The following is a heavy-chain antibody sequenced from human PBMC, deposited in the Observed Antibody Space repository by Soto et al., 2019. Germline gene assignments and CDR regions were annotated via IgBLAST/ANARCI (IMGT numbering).Heavy chain of an antibody. CDR3: ASRNVDRHFRALHLFGY. CDR1: GGSISGGGCC. CDR2: IYFRGTT. Sequence: SETQCVTCAVSGGSISGGGCCWGWIRQPPGKGLEWIGSIYFRGTTYYHPSLKSRVTISVDTPKNQFAPNLRSVTAVDTAVYYCASRNVDRHFRALHLFGYWGQGTLGTLPS. V-gene: IGHV4-39*01. J-gene: IGHJ4*02. D-gene: IGHD1-1*01.